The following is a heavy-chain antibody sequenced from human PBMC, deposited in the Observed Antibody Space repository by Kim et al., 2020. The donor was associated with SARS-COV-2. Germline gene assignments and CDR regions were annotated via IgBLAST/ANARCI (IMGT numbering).Heavy chain of an antibody. V-gene: IGHV3-21*01. Sequence: VNGRFTISRDNAKNSLYLQMNSLRAEDTAVYYCARDTVLLWFGELYGMDVWGQGTTVTVSS. CDR3: ARDTVLLWFGELYGMDV. D-gene: IGHD3-10*01. J-gene: IGHJ6*02.